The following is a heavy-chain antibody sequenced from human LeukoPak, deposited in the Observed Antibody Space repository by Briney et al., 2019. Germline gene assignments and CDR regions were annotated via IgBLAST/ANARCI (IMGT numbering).Heavy chain of an antibody. D-gene: IGHD5-18*01. CDR2: IIPIFGTA. CDR3: ARVGGYSYGYDY. Sequence: ASVKVSCKASGGTFSSYAISRVRQAPGQGLEWMGGIIPIFGTANYAQKFQGRVTITADESTSTAYMELSSLRSEDTAVYYCARVGGYSYGYDYWGQGTLVTVSP. CDR1: GGTFSSYA. J-gene: IGHJ4*02. V-gene: IGHV1-69*13.